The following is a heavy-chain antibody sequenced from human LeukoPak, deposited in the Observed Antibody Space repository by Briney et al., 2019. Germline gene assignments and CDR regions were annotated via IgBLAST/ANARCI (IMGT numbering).Heavy chain of an antibody. CDR1: GITFDNFA. CDR2: ISYDGTTK. Sequence: GGSLRLSCAASGITFDNFALHWVRQAPGKGLEWVALISYDGTTKFYADSVRGRFTVSRDNSENTLYLEMNSLRLEDTAVYYCARGPLSGYEDYWGQGILVAVSS. D-gene: IGHD5-12*01. J-gene: IGHJ4*02. CDR3: ARGPLSGYEDY. V-gene: IGHV3-30-3*01.